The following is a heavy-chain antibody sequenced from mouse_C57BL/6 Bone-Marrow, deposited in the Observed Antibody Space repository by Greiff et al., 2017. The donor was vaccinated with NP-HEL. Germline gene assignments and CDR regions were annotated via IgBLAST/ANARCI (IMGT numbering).Heavy chain of an antibody. V-gene: IGHV1-15*01. CDR1: GYTFTDYE. CDR2: IDPETGGT. Sequence: QVQLQQSGAELVRPGASVTLSCKASGYTFTDYEMHWVKQTPVHGLEWIGAIDPETGGTAYNQKFKGKAILTADKSSSTAYMELRSLTSEDSAVYYCTRDGDYIYWYFDVWGTGTTVTVSS. D-gene: IGHD2-13*01. CDR3: TRDGDYIYWYFDV. J-gene: IGHJ1*03.